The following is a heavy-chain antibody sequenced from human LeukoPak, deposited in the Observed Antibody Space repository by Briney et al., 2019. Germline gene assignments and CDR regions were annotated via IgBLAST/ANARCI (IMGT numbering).Heavy chain of an antibody. D-gene: IGHD1-1*01. Sequence: GESLKISCKGSGYSFTSYWIGWVRQMPGKGLEWMGIIYPGDSDTRYSPSFQGQVTISADKSISTAYLQWSSLKASDTAVYYCARLPSVNSYYYYGMDVWGQGTTVTVSS. J-gene: IGHJ6*02. CDR2: IYPGDSDT. CDR1: GYSFTSYW. CDR3: ARLPSVNSYYYYGMDV. V-gene: IGHV5-51*01.